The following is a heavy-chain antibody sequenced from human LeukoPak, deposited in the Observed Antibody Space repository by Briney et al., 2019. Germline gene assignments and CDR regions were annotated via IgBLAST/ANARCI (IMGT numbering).Heavy chain of an antibody. D-gene: IGHD3-10*01. CDR2: IYYSGST. CDR1: GGSISSYY. Sequence: PSETLSLTCTVSGGSISSYYWSWIRQPPGKGLEWIGYIYYSGSTNYNPSLKSRVTISVDTSKNQFSLKLSSVTAADTAVYYCARLIQPGGSEGFDYWGQGTLVTVSS. CDR3: ARLIQPGGSEGFDY. V-gene: IGHV4-59*01. J-gene: IGHJ4*02.